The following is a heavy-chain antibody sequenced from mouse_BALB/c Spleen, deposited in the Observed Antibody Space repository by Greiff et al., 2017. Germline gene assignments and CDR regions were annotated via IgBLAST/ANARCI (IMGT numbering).Heavy chain of an antibody. D-gene: IGHD4-1*01. Sequence: EVKLMESGPGLVKPSQSLSLTCTVTGYSITSDYAWNWIRQFPGNKLEWMGYISYSGSTSYNPSLKSRISITRDTSKNQFFLQLNSVTTEDTATYYCARSEGLGKAWFAYWGQGTLVTVSA. CDR2: ISYSGST. CDR1: GYSITSDYA. CDR3: ARSEGLGKAWFAY. J-gene: IGHJ3*01. V-gene: IGHV3-2*02.